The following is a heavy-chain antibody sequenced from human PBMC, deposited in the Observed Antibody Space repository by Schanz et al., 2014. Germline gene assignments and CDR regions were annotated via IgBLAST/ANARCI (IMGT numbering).Heavy chain of an antibody. Sequence: QVQLVQSGAEVKKPGASVKVSCKASGYTFTSYYMYWVRQAPGQGLEWMGVINPSGGSIIYAQKFQGRVTMTRDTSTSTVYMELSSLRSEDTAVYYCARGTRVRTTDFWSGLYYFDYWGQGTLVTVSS. CDR1: GYTFTSYY. CDR2: INPSGGSI. J-gene: IGHJ4*02. CDR3: ARGTRVRTTDFWSGLYYFDY. V-gene: IGHV1-46*01. D-gene: IGHD3-3*01.